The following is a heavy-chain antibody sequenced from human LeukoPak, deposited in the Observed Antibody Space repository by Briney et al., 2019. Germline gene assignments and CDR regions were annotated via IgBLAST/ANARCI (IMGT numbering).Heavy chain of an antibody. V-gene: IGHV3-43*02. D-gene: IGHD4-17*01. CDR3: AKEKMTTVNDWYFDL. Sequence: PGGSLRLSCAASGFTFDDYAMHWVRQAPGKGLEWVSLISGDGGSTHYADSVKGRFTISRDNSKNSLYLQMNSLRTEDTALYYCAKEKMTTVNDWYFDLWGRGTLVTVSS. CDR2: ISGDGGST. CDR1: GFTFDDYA. J-gene: IGHJ2*01.